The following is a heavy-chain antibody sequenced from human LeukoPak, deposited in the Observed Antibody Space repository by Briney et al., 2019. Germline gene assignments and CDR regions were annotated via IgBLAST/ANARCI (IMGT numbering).Heavy chain of an antibody. CDR1: GGSISSSSYY. J-gene: IGHJ4*02. CDR3: ARYYHDLSPGG. Sequence: SETLSLTCTVSGGSISSSSYYWGWIRQPPGKGLEWIGSIYYSGSTYYNPSLKSRVTISVDTSKNQFSLKLSSVTAADTAVYYCARYYHDLSPGGWGQGTLVTASS. CDR2: IYYSGST. D-gene: IGHD3-22*01. V-gene: IGHV4-39*01.